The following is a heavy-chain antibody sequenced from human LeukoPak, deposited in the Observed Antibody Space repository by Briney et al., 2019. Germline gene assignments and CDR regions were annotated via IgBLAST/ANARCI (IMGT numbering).Heavy chain of an antibody. CDR2: ISSSSSYI. CDR1: GFTFSRYT. CDR3: ARDHGDYVPFDY. D-gene: IGHD4-17*01. Sequence: GGSLRLSCAASGFTFSRYTMNWVRQAPGKGLEWVSSISSSSSYIYHADSVKGRFTISRDNAKNSLYLQMNSLRAEDTAVYYCARDHGDYVPFDYWGQGILVTVSS. J-gene: IGHJ4*02. V-gene: IGHV3-21*01.